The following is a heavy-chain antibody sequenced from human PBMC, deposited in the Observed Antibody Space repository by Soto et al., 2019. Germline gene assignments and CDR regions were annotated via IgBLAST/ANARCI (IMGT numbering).Heavy chain of an antibody. V-gene: IGHV3-30-3*01. CDR2: VSYDGSNK. CDR3: ASKTYNYYYYGMDV. CDR1: GFTFSSYA. Sequence: PGGSLRLSCAASGFTFSSYAMHWVRQAPGKGLEWVAVVSYDGSNKYYADSVKGRFTISRDNSKNTLYLQMNSLRAEDTAVYYCASKTYNYYYYGMDVWGQGTTVTVSS. J-gene: IGHJ6*02.